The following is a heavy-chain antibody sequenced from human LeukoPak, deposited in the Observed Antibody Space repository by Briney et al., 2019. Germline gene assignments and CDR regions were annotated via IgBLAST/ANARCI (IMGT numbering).Heavy chain of an antibody. CDR3: AKGQYCSGGSCPLDY. D-gene: IGHD2-15*01. CDR2: LSGSGGST. CDR1: GFTFHTYA. V-gene: IGHV3-23*01. Sequence: GGSLRLSCAASGFTFHTYAMSWVRQAPGKGLEWVSVLSGSGGSTDHADSVKGRFTVSRDNSQNTVHLQMNNLRAEDTAVYYCAKGQYCSGGSCPLDYWGQGTLVTVSS. J-gene: IGHJ4*02.